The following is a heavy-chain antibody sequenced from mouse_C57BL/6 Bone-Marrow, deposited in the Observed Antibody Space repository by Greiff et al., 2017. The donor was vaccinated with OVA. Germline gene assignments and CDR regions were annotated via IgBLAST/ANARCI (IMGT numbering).Heavy chain of an antibody. CDR3: ARWNYGNYYAMDY. CDR2: INPNNGGT. CDR1: GYTFTDYN. V-gene: IGHV1-22*01. D-gene: IGHD2-1*01. Sequence: EVKLQESGPELVKPGASVKMSCTASGYTFTDYNMHWVKQSHGKSLEWIGYINPNNGGTSYNQKFKGKATLTVNKSSSTAYMELRSLTSEDSAVYYCARWNYGNYYAMDYWGQGTSVTVSS. J-gene: IGHJ4*01.